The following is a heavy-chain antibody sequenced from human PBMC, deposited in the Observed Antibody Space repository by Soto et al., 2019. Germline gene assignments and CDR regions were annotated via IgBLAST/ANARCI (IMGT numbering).Heavy chain of an antibody. CDR3: ARNGEYALDS. CDR1: GDSILNCHW. V-gene: IGHV4-4*02. J-gene: IGHJ4*02. CDR2: IYHGRTA. D-gene: IGHD1-1*01. Sequence: SATLSLTGAGSGDSILNCHWWWWVRQCRGKGLVWIGEIYHGRTASVTPPLKSRLTISVDNSKNQFSLGLSSVTAADRAVYYCARNGEYALDSWGQGNIVPVSS.